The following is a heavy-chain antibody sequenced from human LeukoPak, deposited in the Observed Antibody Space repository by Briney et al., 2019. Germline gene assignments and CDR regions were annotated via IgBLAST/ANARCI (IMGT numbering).Heavy chain of an antibody. Sequence: ASVKVSCKASGYTFTGYYIHWVRQAPGQGLEWMGWINPNSGGTNYAQKFQGRVTMTRDTSISTAYMELSRLRSDDTAVYYCARDWGPIYYDFWSGYYTPPPQNWFDPWGQGTLVTVSS. V-gene: IGHV1-2*02. CDR3: ARDWGPIYYDFWSGYYTPPPQNWFDP. J-gene: IGHJ5*02. D-gene: IGHD3-3*01. CDR1: GYTFTGYY. CDR2: INPNSGGT.